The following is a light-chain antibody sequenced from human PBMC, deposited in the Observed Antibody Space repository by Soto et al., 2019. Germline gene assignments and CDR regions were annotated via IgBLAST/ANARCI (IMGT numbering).Light chain of an antibody. CDR1: SSNIGNNY. CDR3: GTWDSSLHAV. Sequence: QSVLTQPPPVSAAPGQKVTISCSGSSSNIGNNYVSWYQQLPGTAPKLLIYDNNKRPSGIPDRFSGSKSGTSATLGITGLQTGDEADYYCGTWDSSLHAVFGGGTQLTVL. V-gene: IGLV1-51*01. CDR2: DNN. J-gene: IGLJ7*01.